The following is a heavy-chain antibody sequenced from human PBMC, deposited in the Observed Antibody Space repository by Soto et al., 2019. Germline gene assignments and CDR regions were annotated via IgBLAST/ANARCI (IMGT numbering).Heavy chain of an antibody. CDR1: GGSVSSGSYY. Sequence: SETLSLTCTVSGGSVSSGSYYWSWIRQPPGKGLEWIGYIYYSGSTNYNPSLKSRVTISVDTSKNQFSLKLSSVTAADTAVYYCAREMRSSGYYYGDYFDYWAQGTLVTVSS. V-gene: IGHV4-61*01. CDR3: AREMRSSGYYYGDYFDY. CDR2: IYYSGST. D-gene: IGHD3-22*01. J-gene: IGHJ4*02.